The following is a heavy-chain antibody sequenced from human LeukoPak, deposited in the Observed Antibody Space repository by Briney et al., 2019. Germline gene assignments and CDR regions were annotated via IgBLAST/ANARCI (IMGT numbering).Heavy chain of an antibody. CDR1: GGSISSYY. Sequence: SETLSLTCTVSGGSISSYYWSWIRQPPGKGLEWIGYIYYSGSTNYNPSLKSRVTISVDTSKNQFSLKLSSVTAADTAVYYCARELRYFDWARQNAFDIWGQGTMVTVSS. D-gene: IGHD3-9*01. CDR3: ARELRYFDWARQNAFDI. CDR2: IYYSGST. V-gene: IGHV4-59*01. J-gene: IGHJ3*02.